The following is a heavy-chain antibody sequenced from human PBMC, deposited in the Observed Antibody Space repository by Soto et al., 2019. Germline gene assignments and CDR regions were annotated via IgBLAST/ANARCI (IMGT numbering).Heavy chain of an antibody. V-gene: IGHV3-48*02. CDR1: GFTFSTYS. D-gene: IGHD3-22*01. Sequence: GGSLRLSCAASGFTFSTYSMNWVRQAPGKGLECVSYISSSSSTIYYADSVKGRFTIYRDNAKNSLYLQMNSLRDEDTAVYYCGGDSSGYFYPDAFDIWGQGTMVTVSS. CDR3: GGDSSGYFYPDAFDI. CDR2: ISSSSSTI. J-gene: IGHJ3*02.